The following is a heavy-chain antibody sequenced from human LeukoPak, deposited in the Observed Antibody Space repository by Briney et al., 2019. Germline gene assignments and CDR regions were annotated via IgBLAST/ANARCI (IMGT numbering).Heavy chain of an antibody. CDR1: GYTFTGYY. J-gene: IGHJ4*02. D-gene: IGHD1-26*01. CDR3: ARGFIVGATTFID. CDR2: INPNSGGT. Sequence: ASVKVSCKASGYTFTGYYMHWVRQAPGQGLEWMGWINPNSGGTNYAQKFQGRVTMTRDTSISTAYMELSRLRSDDTAAYYCARGFIVGATTFIDWGQGTLVTVSS. V-gene: IGHV1-2*02.